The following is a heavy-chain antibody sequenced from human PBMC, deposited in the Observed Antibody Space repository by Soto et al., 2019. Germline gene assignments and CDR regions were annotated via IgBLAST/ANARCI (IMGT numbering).Heavy chain of an antibody. D-gene: IGHD3-9*01. CDR2: FDPEDGET. V-gene: IGHV1-24*01. Sequence: GASVKVSCKVSGYTLTELSMHWVRQAPGKGLEWMGGFDPEDGETIYAQRFQGRVTMTEDTSTDTAYMELSSLRSEDTAVYYCATGLNDILTGSPVGYWGQVTLVTVSS. CDR3: ATGLNDILTGSPVGY. J-gene: IGHJ4*02. CDR1: GYTLTELS.